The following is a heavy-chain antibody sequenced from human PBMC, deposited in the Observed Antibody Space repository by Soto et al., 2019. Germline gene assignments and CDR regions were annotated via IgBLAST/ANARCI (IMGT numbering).Heavy chain of an antibody. CDR2: ISSSSSYI. Sequence: PGGSLRLSCAASGFTFSSYSMNWVRQAPGKGLEWVSSISSSSSYIYYADSVKGRFTISRDNAKNSLYLQMNSLRAEDTAVYYCARDSPEYYGMDVWGQGTTVTVYS. V-gene: IGHV3-21*01. J-gene: IGHJ6*02. CDR3: ARDSPEYYGMDV. CDR1: GFTFSSYS.